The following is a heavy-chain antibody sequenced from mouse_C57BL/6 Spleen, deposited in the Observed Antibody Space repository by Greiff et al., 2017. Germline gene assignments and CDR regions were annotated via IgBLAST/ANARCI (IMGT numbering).Heavy chain of an antibody. V-gene: IGHV5-17*01. J-gene: IGHJ2*01. CDR3: ARADTTVVAHFDY. CDR1: GFTFSDYG. CDR2: ISSGSSTI. Sequence: EVKLMESGGGLVKPGGSLKLSCAASGFTFSDYGMHWVRQAPEKGLEWVAYISSGSSTIYYADTVKGRFTISRDNAKNTLFLQMTSLRSEDTAMYYCARADTTVVAHFDYWGQGTTLTVSS. D-gene: IGHD1-1*01.